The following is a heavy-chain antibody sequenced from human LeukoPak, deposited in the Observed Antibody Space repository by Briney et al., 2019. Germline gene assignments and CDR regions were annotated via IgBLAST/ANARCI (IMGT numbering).Heavy chain of an antibody. J-gene: IGHJ4*02. V-gene: IGHV5-51*01. CDR1: GYSFTSYW. D-gene: IGHD3-10*01. CDR2: IYPGDSDT. Sequence: GGSPRISCKGSGYSFTSYWIGWVRQMPGKGLEWMGIIYPGDSDTRYSPSFQGQVTISADKSISAAYLQWSSLKASDTAMYYCARRWFGELLIDYWGQGTLVTVSS. CDR3: ARRWFGELLIDY.